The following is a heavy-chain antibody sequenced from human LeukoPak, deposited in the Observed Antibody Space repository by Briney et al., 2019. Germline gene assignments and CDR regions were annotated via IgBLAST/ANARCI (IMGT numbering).Heavy chain of an antibody. CDR3: ARDSKAYCDGDCYSDY. V-gene: IGHV3-9*01. J-gene: IGHJ4*02. CDR1: GFTFDDYA. Sequence: GGSLRLSCAASGFTFDDYAMHWVRQAPGKGLEWVSGISWNSGSIGYADSVKGRFTISRDNSKNTLYLQMNSLRAEDTAVYYCARDSKAYCDGDCYSDYWGQGTLVTVSS. CDR2: ISWNSGSI. D-gene: IGHD2-21*02.